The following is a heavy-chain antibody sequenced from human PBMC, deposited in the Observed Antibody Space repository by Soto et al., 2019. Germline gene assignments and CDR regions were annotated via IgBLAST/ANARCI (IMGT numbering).Heavy chain of an antibody. Sequence: ASVKVSCTASGYTFTSYAMHWVRQAPGQRLEWMGWINAGNGNTKYSQKFQGRVTITRDTSASTAYMELSSLRSEDTAVYYCARGSRNFWSGFDYYYYYMDVWGKGTTVTVSS. V-gene: IGHV1-3*01. CDR1: GYTFTSYA. D-gene: IGHD3-3*01. J-gene: IGHJ6*03. CDR2: INAGNGNT. CDR3: ARGSRNFWSGFDYYYYYMDV.